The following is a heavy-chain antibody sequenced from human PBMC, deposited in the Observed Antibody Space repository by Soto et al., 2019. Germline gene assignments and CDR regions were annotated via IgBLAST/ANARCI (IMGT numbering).Heavy chain of an antibody. J-gene: IGHJ4*02. CDR1: GYTFTGYY. CDR2: INPNSGGT. Sequence: GASVKVSCKASGYTFTGYYMHWVRQAPGQGLEWMGWINPNSGGTNYAQKFQGWVTMTRDTSISTAYMELNSLRVEDTAVYYCAKVAKSGVVIEYFDSWGQGSVVTVSS. V-gene: IGHV1-2*04. D-gene: IGHD3-3*01. CDR3: AKVAKSGVVIEYFDS.